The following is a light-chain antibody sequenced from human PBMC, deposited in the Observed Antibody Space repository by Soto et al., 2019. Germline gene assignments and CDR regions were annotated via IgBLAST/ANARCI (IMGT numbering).Light chain of an antibody. CDR3: QQYDNLPLT. CDR1: QDISNY. J-gene: IGKJ4*01. Sequence: DIQMNQSPSSLSASVGDRVTITCQASQDISNYLNWYQQKPGKAPKLLIYDASNVETGVPSRFSGSGSGTDFTFTISSLQPEDIATYYCQQYDNLPLTFGGGTKVEIK. V-gene: IGKV1-33*01. CDR2: DAS.